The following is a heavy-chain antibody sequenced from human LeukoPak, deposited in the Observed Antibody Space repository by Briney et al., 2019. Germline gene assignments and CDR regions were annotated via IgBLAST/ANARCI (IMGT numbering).Heavy chain of an antibody. CDR2: IYYSGST. V-gene: IGHV4-61*01. D-gene: IGHD6-13*01. J-gene: IGHJ5*02. Sequence: PSETLSLTCTVSGGSVSSGSYYWSWIRQPPGKGLEWIGYIYYSGSTNYNPSLKSRVTISVDTSKNQFSLKLSSVTAADTAVYYCARVGKKISDRIPQLISSSWYSRTSWFDPWGQGTLVTVSS. CDR1: GGSVSSGSYY. CDR3: ARVGKKISDRIPQLISSSWYSRTSWFDP.